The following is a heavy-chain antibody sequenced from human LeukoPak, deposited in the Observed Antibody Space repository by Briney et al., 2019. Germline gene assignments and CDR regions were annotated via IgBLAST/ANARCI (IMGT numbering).Heavy chain of an antibody. D-gene: IGHD6-13*01. J-gene: IGHJ6*02. CDR1: GFTFSSYA. CDR2: ISYDGSNK. CDR3: ARDSIAAAPYGMDV. Sequence: GGSLRLSCAASGFTFSSYAMHWVRQAPGKGLEWVAVISYDGSNKYYADSVKGRFTISRDNAKNSLYLQMNSLRAEDTAVYYCARDSIAAAPYGMDVWGQGTTVTVSS. V-gene: IGHV3-30*07.